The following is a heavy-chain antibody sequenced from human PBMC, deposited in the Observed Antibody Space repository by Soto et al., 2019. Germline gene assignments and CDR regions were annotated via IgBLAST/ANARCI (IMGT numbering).Heavy chain of an antibody. CDR1: GFTFDDYA. CDR3: ALKNYYYGMDV. CDR2: ISWNSGSI. J-gene: IGHJ6*02. Sequence: EVQLVESGGGLVQPGRSLRLSFAASGFTFDDYAMHWVRQAPGKGLEWVSGISWNSGSIGYADSVKGRFTISRDNAKNSLYLQMNSLRAEDTALYYCALKNYYYGMDVWGQGTTVTVSS. V-gene: IGHV3-9*01.